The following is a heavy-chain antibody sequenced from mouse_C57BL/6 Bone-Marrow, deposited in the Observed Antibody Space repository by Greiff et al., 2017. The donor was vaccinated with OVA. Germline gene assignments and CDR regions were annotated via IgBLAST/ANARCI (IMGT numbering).Heavy chain of an antibody. CDR3: ARGPYYGSAMDY. V-gene: IGHV1-69*01. J-gene: IGHJ4*01. Sequence: QVQLQQPGAELVMPGASVKLSCKASGYTFTSYWMHWVKQRPGQGLEWIGEIDPSDSYTNYNQKFKGKSTLTVDKSSSTAYMQLSSLTSEDSAVYYCARGPYYGSAMDYWGQGTSVTFSS. CDR2: IDPSDSYT. CDR1: GYTFTSYW. D-gene: IGHD1-1*01.